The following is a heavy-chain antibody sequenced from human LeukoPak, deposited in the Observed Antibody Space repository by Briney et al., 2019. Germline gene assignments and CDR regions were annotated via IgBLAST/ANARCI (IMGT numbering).Heavy chain of an antibody. CDR3: AKDRGDCYDY. CDR1: GFTFSNYA. J-gene: IGHJ4*02. CDR2: IRFDGSNK. V-gene: IGHV3-30*02. Sequence: GTSLRLSCAASGFTFSNYAMHWVRQAPGKGLEWVAFIRFDGSNKYYADFVKGRFTISRDNSKNTLYLQMNSLRAEDTAVYYCAKDRGDCYDYWGQGALVTVSS. D-gene: IGHD2-21*01.